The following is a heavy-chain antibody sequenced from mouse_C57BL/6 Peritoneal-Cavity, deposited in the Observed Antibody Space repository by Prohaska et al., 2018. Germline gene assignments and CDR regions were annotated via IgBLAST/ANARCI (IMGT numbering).Heavy chain of an antibody. D-gene: IGHD2-4*01. V-gene: IGHV1-9*01. CDR3: ASSVYDYDSYYFDY. Sequence: GHGLEWIGEILPGSGSTNYNEKFKGKATFTADTSSNTAYMQLSSLTTEDSAIYYCASSVYDYDSYYFDYWGQGTTLTVSS. CDR2: ILPGSGST. J-gene: IGHJ2*01.